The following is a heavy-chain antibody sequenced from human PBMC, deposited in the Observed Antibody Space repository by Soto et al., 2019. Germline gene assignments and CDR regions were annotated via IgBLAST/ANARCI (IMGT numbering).Heavy chain of an antibody. Sequence: SETLSLTCAVSGGSISSGGYSWSWIRQPPGKGLEWIGYIYHSGSTYYNPSLKSRVTISVDRSKNQFSLKLSSVTAADTAVYYCARGKGYCSSTSCPDHYYYYGMDVWGQGTTVTVSS. D-gene: IGHD2-2*01. J-gene: IGHJ6*02. V-gene: IGHV4-30-2*01. CDR1: GGSISSGGYS. CDR3: ARGKGYCSSTSCPDHYYYYGMDV. CDR2: IYHSGST.